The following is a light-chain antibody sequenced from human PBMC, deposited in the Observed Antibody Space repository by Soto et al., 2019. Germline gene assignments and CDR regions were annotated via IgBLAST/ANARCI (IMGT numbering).Light chain of an antibody. J-gene: IGKJ1*01. Sequence: EIVMTQSPGTLSVSPGERVTLSCRASQSVSSKLVWYQRKPGQTPRLLIYDASTRATDMPGRFSGSGSGTGFTLTISSLQSEDFAVYYCQQYNNWPWTFGQGTKVEIK. V-gene: IGKV3-15*01. CDR1: QSVSSK. CDR2: DAS. CDR3: QQYNNWPWT.